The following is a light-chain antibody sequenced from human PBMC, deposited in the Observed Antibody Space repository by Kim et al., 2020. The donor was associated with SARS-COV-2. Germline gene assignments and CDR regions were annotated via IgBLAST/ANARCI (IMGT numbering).Light chain of an antibody. J-gene: IGLJ2*01. Sequence: VTISCAGTPSNSGAGYVVHWYRQLPGTAPKLLIFDNNNRPSGVPDRFSGSKSGSSASLAITGLQADDEAYYYCQSYDSSLLGTHVFGGGTQLTVL. CDR2: DNN. CDR3: QSYDSSLLGTHV. CDR1: PSNSGAGYV. V-gene: IGLV1-40*01.